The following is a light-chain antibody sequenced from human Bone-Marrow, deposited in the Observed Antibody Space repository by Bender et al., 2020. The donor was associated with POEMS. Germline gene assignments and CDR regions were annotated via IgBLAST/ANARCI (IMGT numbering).Light chain of an antibody. CDR3: QYYDFTSQGWV. J-gene: IGLJ3*02. CDR1: SGDIARNY. V-gene: IGLV6-57*02. CDR2: EDN. Sequence: NFMLTQPHSVSESPGKTVTISCTGSSGDIARNYVQWYQQRPGSAPTTVIFEDNQRPSGVPDRFSGSIDRSSNSASLTISGLKTEDEADYFCQYYDFTSQGWVFGGGTRLTVL.